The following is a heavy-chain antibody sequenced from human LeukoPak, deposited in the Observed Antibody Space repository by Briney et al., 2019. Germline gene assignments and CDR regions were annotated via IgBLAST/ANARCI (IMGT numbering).Heavy chain of an antibody. CDR2: INHSGST. J-gene: IGHJ4*02. V-gene: IGHV4-34*01. CDR3: ARGLNGSPLRSDPDY. D-gene: IGHD5-24*01. CDR1: GGSFSGYY. Sequence: SETLSLTCAVYGGSFSGYYWSRIRQPPGKGLEWIGEINHSGSTNYNPSLKSRVTISVDTSKNQFSLKLSSVTAADTAVYYCARGLNGSPLRSDPDYWGQGTLVTVSS.